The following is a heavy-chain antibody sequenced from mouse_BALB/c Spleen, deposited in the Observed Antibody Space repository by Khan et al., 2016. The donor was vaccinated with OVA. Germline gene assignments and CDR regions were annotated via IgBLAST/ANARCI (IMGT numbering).Heavy chain of an antibody. D-gene: IGHD1-1*01. J-gene: IGHJ3*01. CDR2: ISYSGNS. V-gene: IGHV3-8*02. Sequence: EVQLQESGPSLVKPSQTLSLTCSVTGDSITSGYWNWIRKFPGNKLEYMGYISYSGNSYYTPSLKSRISVTRDTSKTQYYLQLNSVTTEDTATYYCACELRGFAYWGQGTLVTVSA. CDR1: GDSITSGY. CDR3: ACELRGFAY.